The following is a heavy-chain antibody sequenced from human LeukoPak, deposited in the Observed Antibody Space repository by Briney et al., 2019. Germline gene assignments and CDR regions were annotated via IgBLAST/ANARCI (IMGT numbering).Heavy chain of an antibody. CDR3: ASRGEQWLAPSLY. CDR2: ISGSGGST. Sequence: GGSLRLSCAASGFTFSSYAMNWVRQAPGKGLEWVSAISGSGGSTYYADSVKGRFTISRDNSKNTLYLQMNSLRAEDTAVYYCASRGEQWLAPSLYWGQGTLVTVSS. D-gene: IGHD6-19*01. CDR1: GFTFSSYA. V-gene: IGHV3-23*01. J-gene: IGHJ4*02.